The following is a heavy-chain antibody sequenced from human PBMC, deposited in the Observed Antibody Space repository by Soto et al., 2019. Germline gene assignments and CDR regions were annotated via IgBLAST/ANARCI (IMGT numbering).Heavy chain of an antibody. CDR2: IYYSGST. V-gene: IGHV4-30-4*01. CDR3: ARGVCSGGSCYRGFDP. CDR1: GGSISSGDYY. D-gene: IGHD2-15*01. J-gene: IGHJ5*02. Sequence: PSETLSLTCTVSGGSISSGDYYWSWIRQPPGKGLEWIGYIYYSGSTYYNPSLKSRVTISVDTSKNQFSLKLSSVTAADTAVYYCARGVCSGGSCYRGFDPWGQGTLVTVSS.